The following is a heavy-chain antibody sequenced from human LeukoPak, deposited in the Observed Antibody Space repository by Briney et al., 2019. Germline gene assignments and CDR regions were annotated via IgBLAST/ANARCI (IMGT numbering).Heavy chain of an antibody. CDR3: ATNSYGGNSLVFDF. V-gene: IGHV3-7*01. Sequence: PGGSLRLSCAASGFTFSTYWMSWVRQAPGKGLEWVANIKQDGSEKYYVDSVKGRFTISRDNAKKSLYLQMSSLRAEDTAVYYCATNSYGGNSLVFDFWGQGTLVTVSS. CDR2: IKQDGSEK. D-gene: IGHD4-23*01. J-gene: IGHJ5*01. CDR1: GFTFSTYW.